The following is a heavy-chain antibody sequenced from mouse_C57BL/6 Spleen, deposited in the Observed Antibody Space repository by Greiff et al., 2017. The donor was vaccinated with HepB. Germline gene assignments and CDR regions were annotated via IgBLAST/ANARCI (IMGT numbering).Heavy chain of an antibody. CDR2: IYPGDGDT. Sequence: VQLKESGPELVKPGASVKISCKASGYAFSSSWMNWVKQRPGKGLEWIGRIYPGDGDTNYNGKFKGKATLTADKSSSTAYMQLSSLTSEDSAVYFCARDEVFDYWGQGTTLTVSS. CDR1: GYAFSSSW. CDR3: ARDEVFDY. J-gene: IGHJ2*01. V-gene: IGHV1-82*01.